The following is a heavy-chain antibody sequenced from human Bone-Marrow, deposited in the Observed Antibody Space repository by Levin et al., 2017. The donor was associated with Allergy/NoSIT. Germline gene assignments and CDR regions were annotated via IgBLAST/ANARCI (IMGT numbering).Heavy chain of an antibody. Sequence: PVASVKVSCKASAYDFSYYAISWMRQAPGQGLEWVGWINTSTGKPTYAQGFSGRFVLSLETSVSTAYLQILSLKTEDTATYYCARVMTTSGGLDAFDVWGQGTMVTVSS. D-gene: IGHD2-21*02. CDR1: AYDFSYYA. J-gene: IGHJ3*01. CDR3: ARVMTTSGGLDAFDV. V-gene: IGHV7-4-1*01. CDR2: INTSTGKP.